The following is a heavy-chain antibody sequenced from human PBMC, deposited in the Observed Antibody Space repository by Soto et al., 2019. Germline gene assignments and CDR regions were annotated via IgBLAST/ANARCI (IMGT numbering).Heavy chain of an antibody. J-gene: IGHJ4*02. V-gene: IGHV3-66*01. CDR3: ARSRRILTGTSHFEY. CDR1: GFTVSSNY. CDR2: IYSGGST. D-gene: IGHD3-9*01. Sequence: GGSLRLSCAASGFTVSSNYMSWVRQAPGKGLEWVSVIYSGGSTYYADSVKGRFTISRDNSKNTLYLQMNSLRAEDTAVYYCARSRRILTGTSHFEYWGQGTLVTVSS.